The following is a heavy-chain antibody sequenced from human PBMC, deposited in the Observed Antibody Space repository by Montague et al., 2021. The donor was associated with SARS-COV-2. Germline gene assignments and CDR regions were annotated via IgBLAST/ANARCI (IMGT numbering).Heavy chain of an antibody. D-gene: IGHD3-9*01. Sequence: SETLSLTCTVSGGSVSSGGYYWSWIRQLPGKGLEWLGYTYYSGSTNYNPSLKSRVTISVDTSKNQFSLKLSSVTAADTAVYYCARDRGPTYYDILNGSALSVDVSSGVDVGGRGTTVTVSS. CDR3: ARDRGPTYYDILNGSALSVDVSSGVDV. CDR1: GGSVSSGGYY. V-gene: IGHV4-61*08. J-gene: IGHJ6*02. CDR2: TYYSGST.